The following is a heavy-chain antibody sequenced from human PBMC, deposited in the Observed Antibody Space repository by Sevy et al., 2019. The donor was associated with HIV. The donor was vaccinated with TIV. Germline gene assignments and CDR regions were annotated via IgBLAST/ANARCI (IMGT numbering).Heavy chain of an antibody. J-gene: IGHJ4*02. Sequence: SETLSLTCTVSGGSISSGGYYWSWIRQHPGKGLEWIGYIYYSGSTYYNPSLKRRVTISVDTSKNQFSMKLSSVTAAETAVYYCARDGWDDSSGYYLFFDYWGQGTLVTVSS. CDR2: IYYSGST. CDR3: ARDGWDDSSGYYLFFDY. CDR1: GGSISSGGYY. D-gene: IGHD3-22*01. V-gene: IGHV4-31*03.